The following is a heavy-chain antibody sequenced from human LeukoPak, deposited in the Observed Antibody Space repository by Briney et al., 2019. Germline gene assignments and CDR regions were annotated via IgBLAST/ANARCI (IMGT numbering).Heavy chain of an antibody. V-gene: IGHV3-74*01. CDR2: INSDGSST. Sequence: GGSLRLSCAASGFTFSSYWMHWVRQAPGKGLVWVSRINSDGSSTTYADSVKGRFTVSRDNAKNTLYLQMNSLRAEDTAVYYCARDLDSKYGDYAYDAFDIWGQGTMVTVSS. D-gene: IGHD4-17*01. J-gene: IGHJ3*02. CDR1: GFTFSSYW. CDR3: ARDLDSKYGDYAYDAFDI.